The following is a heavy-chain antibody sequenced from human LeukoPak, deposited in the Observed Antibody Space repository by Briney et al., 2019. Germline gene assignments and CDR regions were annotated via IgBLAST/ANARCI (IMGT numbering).Heavy chain of an antibody. CDR1: GFTFSNFG. Sequence: KPGGSLRLSCAASGFTFSNFGINWVRQPPGKGLEWIGYIYYSGSTNYNPSLKSRVTISVDTSKNQFSLKLSSVTAADTAVYYCARANSDYGSGSYRDAFDIWGQGTMVTVSS. J-gene: IGHJ3*02. CDR2: IYYSGST. V-gene: IGHV4-59*01. D-gene: IGHD3-10*01. CDR3: ARANSDYGSGSYRDAFDI.